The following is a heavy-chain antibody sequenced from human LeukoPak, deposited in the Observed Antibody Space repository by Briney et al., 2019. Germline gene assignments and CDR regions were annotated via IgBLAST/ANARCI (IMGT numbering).Heavy chain of an antibody. V-gene: IGHV3-9*03. J-gene: IGHJ5*02. D-gene: IGHD4-17*01. CDR2: ISWNSGSI. CDR3: AKDRSPTVTEGWFDP. Sequence: GGSLRLSCAASGFTFDDYAMHWVRQAPGKGLEWVSGISWNSGSIGYADSVKGRFTISGDNAKNSLYLQMNSLRAEDMALYYCAKDRSPTVTEGWFDPWGQGTLVTVSS. CDR1: GFTFDDYA.